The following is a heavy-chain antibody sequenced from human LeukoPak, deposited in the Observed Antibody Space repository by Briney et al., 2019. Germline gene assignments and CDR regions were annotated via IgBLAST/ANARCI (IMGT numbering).Heavy chain of an antibody. CDR3: AKGGSYGSGSRKRAWGFWFDY. D-gene: IGHD3-10*01. V-gene: IGHV4-39*07. CDR2: IFYSGST. J-gene: IGHJ4*02. CDR1: SGSISTSNYY. Sequence: PSETLSLTCTVSSGSISTSNYYWGWVRQPPGKALEWIGNIFYSGSTYYSPSLKSRVTISLDTSRNQFSLKLNSVTAADTAVYYCAKGGSYGSGSRKRAWGFWFDYWGQGTLVTVSS.